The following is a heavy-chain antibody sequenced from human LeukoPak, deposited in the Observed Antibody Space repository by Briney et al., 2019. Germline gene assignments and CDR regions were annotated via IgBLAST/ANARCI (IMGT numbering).Heavy chain of an antibody. D-gene: IGHD3-22*01. V-gene: IGHV4-61*02. CDR3: ARDDSSGYWKGNWFDP. J-gene: IGHJ5*02. CDR2: IYTSGST. Sequence: PSQTLSPTCTVSGGSISSGSYYWSWIRQPAGKGLEWIGRIYTSGSTNYNPSLKSRVTISVDTSKNQFSLKLSSVTAADTAVYYCARDDSSGYWKGNWFDPWGQGTLVTVSS. CDR1: GGSISSGSYY.